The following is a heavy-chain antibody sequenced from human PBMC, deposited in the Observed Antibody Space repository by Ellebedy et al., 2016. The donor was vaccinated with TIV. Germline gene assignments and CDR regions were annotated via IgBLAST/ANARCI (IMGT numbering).Heavy chain of an antibody. V-gene: IGHV1-18*01. CDR3: ARDSGYNYRSVMGY. J-gene: IGHJ4*02. D-gene: IGHD5-18*01. CDR1: GYTFTSYG. Sequence: AASVKVSCKASGYTFTSYGISWVRQAPGQGLEWMGWISAYNGNTNYAQKLQGRVTMTTDTSTSTAYMELRSLRSDDTAVYYCARDSGYNYRSVMGYWGQGTLVTVSS. CDR2: ISAYNGNT.